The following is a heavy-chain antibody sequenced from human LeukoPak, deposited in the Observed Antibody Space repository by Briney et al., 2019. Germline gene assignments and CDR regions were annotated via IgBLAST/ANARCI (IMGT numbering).Heavy chain of an antibody. CDR2: ICHNGIT. CDR1: GYSVSSGLF. Sequence: PSETLSLTCAVSGYSVSSGLFWGWIRQSPGKGLEWIATICHNGITHYNPSLKSRVTISIDTSKNQFSLKMSSVTAADTAVYYCTRGVALSDHGIIDSWGQGTLATVSS. J-gene: IGHJ4*02. V-gene: IGHV4-38-2*01. D-gene: IGHD1-1*01. CDR3: TRGVALSDHGIIDS.